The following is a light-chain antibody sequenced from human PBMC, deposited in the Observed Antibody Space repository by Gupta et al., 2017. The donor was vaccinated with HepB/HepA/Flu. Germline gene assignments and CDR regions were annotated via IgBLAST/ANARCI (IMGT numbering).Light chain of an antibody. V-gene: IGKV1-5*03. CDR1: QSISSC. Sequence: DIKMTQSPSTLSASVGDRVTITCRASQSISSCLAWYQQKPGKAPKLLIYKASRIESGVPSRFSGSGSGTXFTLTIXRLQPDDFATYYCLQDTSFLNAFGXGTKLEMK. J-gene: IGKJ4*01. CDR2: KAS. CDR3: LQDTSFLNA.